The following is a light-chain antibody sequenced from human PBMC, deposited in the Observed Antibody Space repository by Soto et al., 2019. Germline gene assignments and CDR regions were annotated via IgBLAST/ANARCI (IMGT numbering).Light chain of an antibody. Sequence: EILLTQSPGTLSLSPGERATLSCRASQSVSSSYLAWYQQKPGQAPRLLIYGASSRATGIPDRFSGSGSGTDFTLTISRLEPEDFAVYYCQQYGLSPRTFGRGTKVEIK. CDR1: QSVSSSY. CDR3: QQYGLSPRT. CDR2: GAS. J-gene: IGKJ1*01. V-gene: IGKV3-20*01.